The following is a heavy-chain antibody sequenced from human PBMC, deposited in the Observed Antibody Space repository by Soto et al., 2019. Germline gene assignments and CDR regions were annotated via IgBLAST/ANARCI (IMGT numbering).Heavy chain of an antibody. Sequence: QVQLQESGPGLVKPSQILSLTCPASGGSISSGAYYWIWIRQHPGKGREWIGYIYYSGSTYYNPSLKSRVLRSVDTSRIELSLKLSSVTAADTAVYYCARAPLISIFFADCMDVWGQGTTVTVSS. V-gene: IGHV4-31*03. CDR3: ARAPLISIFFADCMDV. D-gene: IGHD3-3*02. J-gene: IGHJ6*02. CDR2: IYYSGST. CDR1: GGSISSGAYY.